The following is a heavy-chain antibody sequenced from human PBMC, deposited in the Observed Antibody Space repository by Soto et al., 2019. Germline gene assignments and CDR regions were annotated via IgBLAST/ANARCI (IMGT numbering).Heavy chain of an antibody. D-gene: IGHD3-16*02. Sequence: EVQLLESGGGLVQPGGSLRLSCAASGFTFSSYAMSWVRQAPGKGLEWVSAISGSGGSTYYADSVKGRFTISRDNSKNTLDLQMNSLRAEDTAVYYCAKDRPVITFGGVIGNPYWGQGTLVTVSS. CDR1: GFTFSSYA. CDR3: AKDRPVITFGGVIGNPY. CDR2: ISGSGGST. J-gene: IGHJ4*02. V-gene: IGHV3-23*01.